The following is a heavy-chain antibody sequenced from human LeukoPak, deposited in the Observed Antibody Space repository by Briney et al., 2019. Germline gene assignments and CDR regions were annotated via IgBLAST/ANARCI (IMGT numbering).Heavy chain of an antibody. J-gene: IGHJ4*02. CDR2: IYYSGSP. CDR3: ARNEGWVPAANY. Sequence: SETLSLTCTVSGGSISSSSYYWGWIRQPPGKGLEWHGSIYYSGSPYYNPSLKSRVTISVDTSKNQFSLKLSSVTAADTAVYYCARNEGWVPAANYWGQGTLVTVSS. CDR1: GGSISSSSYY. D-gene: IGHD2-2*01. V-gene: IGHV4-39*01.